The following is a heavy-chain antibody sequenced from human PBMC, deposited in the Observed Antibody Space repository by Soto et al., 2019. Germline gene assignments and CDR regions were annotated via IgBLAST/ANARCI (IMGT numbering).Heavy chain of an antibody. CDR3: AIRGSISYYFDY. CDR1: GYTFTGYY. Sequence: ASVKESFKASGYTFTGYYMHLVRQAPGQGLEWMGWINPNSGGTNYAQKFQGRVTMTRDTSISTAYMELSRLRSYDTAVYYCAIRGSISYYFDYWGQGTLVTVSS. CDR2: INPNSGGT. D-gene: IGHD3-10*01. J-gene: IGHJ4*02. V-gene: IGHV1-2*02.